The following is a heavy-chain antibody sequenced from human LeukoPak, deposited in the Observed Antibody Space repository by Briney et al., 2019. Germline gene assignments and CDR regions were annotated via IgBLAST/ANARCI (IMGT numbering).Heavy chain of an antibody. CDR3: AKLSSSWTDYYYGVDV. Sequence: SETLSLTCAVSGGSISSSNWWSWVRQPPGKGLEWIGEIYHSGSTNYNPSLKSRVTISVDKSKNQFSPKLSSVTAADTAVYYCAKLSSSWTDYYYGVDVWGQGTTVTVSS. D-gene: IGHD6-13*01. CDR2: IYHSGST. CDR1: GGSISSSNW. V-gene: IGHV4-4*02. J-gene: IGHJ6*02.